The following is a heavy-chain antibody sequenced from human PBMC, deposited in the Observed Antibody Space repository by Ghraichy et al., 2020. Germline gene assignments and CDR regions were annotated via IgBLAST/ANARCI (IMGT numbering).Heavy chain of an antibody. CDR3: AREVVVVAAANYYYYYGMDV. Sequence: ASVKVSCKASGYTFTGYYMHWVRQAPGQGLEWMGWINPNSGGTNYAQKFQGRVTMTRDTSISTAYMELSRLRSDDTAVYYCAREVVVVAAANYYYYYGMDVWGQGTTVTVSS. CDR1: GYTFTGYY. D-gene: IGHD2-15*01. CDR2: INPNSGGT. V-gene: IGHV1-2*02. J-gene: IGHJ6*02.